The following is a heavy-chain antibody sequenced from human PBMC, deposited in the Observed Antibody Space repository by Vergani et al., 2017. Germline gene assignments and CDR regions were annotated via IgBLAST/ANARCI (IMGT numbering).Heavy chain of an antibody. V-gene: IGHV4-39*01. Sequence: QLQLQESGPGLVKPSETLSLTCTVSGGSISSSSYYWGWIRQPPGKGLEWIGSIYYSGSTYYNPSLKSRVTISVDTSKNQFSLKLSSVTAADTAVYYCARRAETVRGVIITRPYYFDYWGQGTLVTVSS. CDR3: ARRAETVRGVIITRPYYFDY. CDR2: IYYSGST. J-gene: IGHJ4*02. CDR1: GGSISSSSYY. D-gene: IGHD3-10*01.